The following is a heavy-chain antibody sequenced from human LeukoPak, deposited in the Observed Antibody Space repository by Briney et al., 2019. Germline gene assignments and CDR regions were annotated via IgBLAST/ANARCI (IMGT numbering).Heavy chain of an antibody. V-gene: IGHV1-8*02. Sequence: ASVKVSCKASGYTFTSYYMHWVRQATGQGLEWMGWMNPNSGNTGYAQKFQGRVTMTRNTSISTAYMELSSLRSEDTAVYYCARGFVGPAAIFNYYYYYMDVWGKGTTVTVSS. CDR1: GYTFTSYY. D-gene: IGHD2-2*01. J-gene: IGHJ6*03. CDR3: ARGFVGPAAIFNYYYYYMDV. CDR2: MNPNSGNT.